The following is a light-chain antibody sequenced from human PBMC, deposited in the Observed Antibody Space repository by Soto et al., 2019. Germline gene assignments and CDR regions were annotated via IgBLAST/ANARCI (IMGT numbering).Light chain of an antibody. V-gene: IGKV3-11*01. Sequence: EIVLTQSPATLSLSPGERATLSCRGSQSVSTYLAWYEQKPGQAPRILIYDASNRATGIPARFSGSGSETDFTLTISSLEPEDFAVYYCQQRSNWPQWTFGQGTKVDIK. J-gene: IGKJ1*01. CDR2: DAS. CDR1: QSVSTY. CDR3: QQRSNWPQWT.